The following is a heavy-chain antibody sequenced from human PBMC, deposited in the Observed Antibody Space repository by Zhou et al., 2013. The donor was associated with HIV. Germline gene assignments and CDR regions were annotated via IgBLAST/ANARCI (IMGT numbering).Heavy chain of an antibody. CDR3: ARDPQGASSSRTGCYMDV. J-gene: IGHJ6*03. CDR2: IIPIFGTA. CDR1: GGTFSSYA. D-gene: IGHD6-13*01. Sequence: QVQLVQSGAEVKKPGSSVKVSCKASGGTFSSYAISWVRQAPGQGLEWMGGIIPIFGTANYAQKFQGRVTITADKSTSTAYMELSSLRSEDTAVYYCARDPQGASSSRTGCYMDVWGKGDHGSPSP. V-gene: IGHV1-69*14.